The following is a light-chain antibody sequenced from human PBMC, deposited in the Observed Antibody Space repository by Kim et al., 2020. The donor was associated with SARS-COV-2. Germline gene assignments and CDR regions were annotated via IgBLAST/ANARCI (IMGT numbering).Light chain of an antibody. Sequence: PGERDTLSCRASQSVRDRSLAWYQQRPGQAPRLLMIAASDRTTGIPDRFSGSGSGTDFTLTISRLEPEDYAVYYCHQYGTSPQTFGGGTKVDIK. CDR3: HQYGTSPQT. CDR1: QSVRDRS. J-gene: IGKJ4*01. CDR2: AAS. V-gene: IGKV3-20*01.